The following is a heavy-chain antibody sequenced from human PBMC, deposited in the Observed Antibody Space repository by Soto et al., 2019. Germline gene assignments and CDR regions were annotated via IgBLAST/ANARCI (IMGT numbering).Heavy chain of an antibody. V-gene: IGHV4-34*01. CDR1: GGSFSGYY. CDR3: ARTYSSSWSPFDY. CDR2: INQSGST. Sequence: QVQLQQWGAGLLKPSETLSLTCAVYGGSFSGYYWSWIRQPPGKGLEWIGEINQSGSTNYNPSLTXRXXISVDTSKNQFSLKLSSVTAADTAVYYCARTYSSSWSPFDYWGQGTLVTVSS. D-gene: IGHD6-13*01. J-gene: IGHJ4*02.